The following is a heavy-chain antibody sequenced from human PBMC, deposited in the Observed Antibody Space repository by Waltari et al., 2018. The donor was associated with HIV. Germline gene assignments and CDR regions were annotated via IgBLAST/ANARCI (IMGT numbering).Heavy chain of an antibody. Sequence: EVQLVESGGGLVQPGGSLRLSCAASGFTFSSDSMNWVRQAPGKGLEWVSYISSSSSTIYYADSVKGRFTISRDNAKNSLYLQMNSLRAEDTAVYYCARGHDYFDYWGQGTLVTVSS. J-gene: IGHJ4*02. CDR2: ISSSSSTI. V-gene: IGHV3-48*01. CDR3: ARGHDYFDY. CDR1: GFTFSSDS.